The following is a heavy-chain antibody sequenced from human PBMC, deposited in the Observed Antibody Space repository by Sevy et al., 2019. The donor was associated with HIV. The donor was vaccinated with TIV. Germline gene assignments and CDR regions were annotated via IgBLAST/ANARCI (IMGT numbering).Heavy chain of an antibody. CDR1: GGSISSYY. D-gene: IGHD6-13*01. CDR2: IYYSGST. CDR3: ARDRHVAAAGTSWFDP. V-gene: IGHV4-59*01. J-gene: IGHJ5*02. Sequence: SKTLSLTCTVSGGSISSYYWSWIRQPPGKGLEWIGYIYYSGSTNYNPSLKSRVTISVDTSKNQFSLKLSSVTAADTAVYYCARDRHVAAAGTSWFDPWGQGTLVTVSS.